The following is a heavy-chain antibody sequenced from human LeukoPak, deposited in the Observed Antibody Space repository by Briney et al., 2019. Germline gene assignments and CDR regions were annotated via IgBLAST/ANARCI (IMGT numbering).Heavy chain of an antibody. CDR1: GRSFSGYY. V-gene: IGHV4-34*01. Sequence: PSETMSLTCAVYGRSFSGYYWSWIRQPPGKGREWIGEINHSGSNNYNRSLKGRVTISVDTSKNQLSLKLSSVTAAHTAVYYCARDRLRWPKIDYWGQGTLVTVSS. D-gene: IGHD4-23*01. CDR3: ARDRLRWPKIDY. J-gene: IGHJ4*02. CDR2: INHSGSN.